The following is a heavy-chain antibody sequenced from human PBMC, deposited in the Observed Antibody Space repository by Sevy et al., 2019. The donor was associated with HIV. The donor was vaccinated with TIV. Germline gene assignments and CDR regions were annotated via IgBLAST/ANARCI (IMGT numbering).Heavy chain of an antibody. V-gene: IGHV3-23*01. CDR2: ISPNGGST. CDR3: AKESLDGYY. Sequence: GGCLRLSCAASGLSFNTYVMSCVRQAPGKGLQWVSTISPNGGSTYYADSVKGRFTISRDNSRNTVFLQVNSLRAEDTAVYYCAKESLDGYYWGQGTLVTVSS. CDR1: GLSFNTYV. J-gene: IGHJ4*02. D-gene: IGHD2-21*01.